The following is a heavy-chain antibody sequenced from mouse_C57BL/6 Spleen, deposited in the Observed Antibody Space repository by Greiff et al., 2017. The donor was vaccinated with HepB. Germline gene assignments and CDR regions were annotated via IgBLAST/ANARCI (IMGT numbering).Heavy chain of an antibody. CDR2: INPYNGGT. V-gene: IGHV1-19*01. D-gene: IGHD3-1*01. CDR3: ARSGLGSVGSGDY. J-gene: IGHJ2*01. CDR1: GYTFTDYY. Sequence: VQLQQSGPVLVKPGASVKMSCKASGYTFTDYYMNWVKQSHGKSLEWIGVINPYNGGTSYNPKFKGKATLTVDKSSSTAYMELNSLTSEDSAVYYCARSGLGSVGSGDYWGQGTTLTVSS.